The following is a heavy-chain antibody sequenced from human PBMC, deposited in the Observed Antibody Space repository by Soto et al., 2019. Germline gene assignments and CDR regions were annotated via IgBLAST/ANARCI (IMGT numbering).Heavy chain of an antibody. CDR2: IYYSGST. CDR3: ARLSEYSGYAVYAFDI. CDR1: GGSISSYY. Sequence: SETLSLTCTVSGGSISSYYWSWIRQPPGKGLEWIGYIYYSGSTNYNPSLKSRVTISVDTSKNQFSLKLSSVTAADTAVYYCARLSEYSGYAVYAFDIWGQGKMVTVSS. V-gene: IGHV4-59*08. D-gene: IGHD5-12*01. J-gene: IGHJ3*02.